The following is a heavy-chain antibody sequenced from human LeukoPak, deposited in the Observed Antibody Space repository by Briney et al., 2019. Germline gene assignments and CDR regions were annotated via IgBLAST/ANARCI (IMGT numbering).Heavy chain of an antibody. CDR1: GYTFTSYY. Sequence: ASVKVSCKASGYTFTSYYMHWVRQAPGQGLEWMGIINPSGGSTSYAQKFQGRVTMTRDTSISTAYMELSRLRSDDTAVYYCARDFAAAGDHWGQGTLVTVSS. J-gene: IGHJ5*02. D-gene: IGHD6-13*01. CDR3: ARDFAAAGDH. V-gene: IGHV1-46*01. CDR2: INPSGGST.